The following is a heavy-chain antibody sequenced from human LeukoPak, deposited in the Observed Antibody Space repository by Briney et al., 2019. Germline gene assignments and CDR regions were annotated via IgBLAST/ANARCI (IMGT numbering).Heavy chain of an antibody. CDR2: INPNSGGT. CDR1: GYTFTGYH. CDR3: ARDHYHKIHSVMVTAPDY. D-gene: IGHD2-21*02. V-gene: IGHV1-2*02. Sequence: GASVKVSCKASGYTFTGYHMHWVRQAPGQGLEWMGWINPNSGGTNYAQKFQGRVTMTRDTSISTAYMELSRLRSDDTAVYYCARDHYHKIHSVMVTAPDYWGQGTLVIVSS. J-gene: IGHJ4*02.